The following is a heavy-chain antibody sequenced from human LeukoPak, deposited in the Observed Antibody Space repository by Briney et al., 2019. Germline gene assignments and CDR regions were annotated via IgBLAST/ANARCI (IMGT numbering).Heavy chain of an antibody. CDR1: GFTFDDYA. CDR2: ISWNSGSI. CDR3: AKDKSGYSGIFDY. J-gene: IGHJ4*02. V-gene: IGHV3-9*01. Sequence: GRSLRLSCAASGFTFDDYAMHWVRQAPGKGLEWVSGISWNSGSIGYADSVKGRFTISRDNAKNSLYLQMNSLRAEDTALYYCAKDKSGYSGIFDYWGQGTLVTVSS. D-gene: IGHD5-12*01.